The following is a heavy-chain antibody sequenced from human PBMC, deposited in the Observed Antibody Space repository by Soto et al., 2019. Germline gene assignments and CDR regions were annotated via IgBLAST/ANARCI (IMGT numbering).Heavy chain of an antibody. V-gene: IGHV4-34*01. D-gene: IGHD3-3*01. CDR2: INHSGST. Sequence: SETLSLTCAVYGGSFSGYYWSWIRQPPGKGLEWIGEINHSGSTNYNPSLKSRVTISVDTSMNQFSLKLSSVTAADTAVYYCARGRRGVVIIDYYYGMDVWGQGTTVTVSS. CDR3: ARGRRGVVIIDYYYGMDV. J-gene: IGHJ6*02. CDR1: GGSFSGYY.